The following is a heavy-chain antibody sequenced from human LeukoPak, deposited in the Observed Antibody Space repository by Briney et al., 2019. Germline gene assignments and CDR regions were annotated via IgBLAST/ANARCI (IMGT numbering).Heavy chain of an antibody. CDR2: IRYDGTNQ. CDR3: AKDFSGSGSYDY. V-gene: IGHV3-30*02. CDR1: GFTFSNYG. D-gene: IGHD3-10*01. Sequence: GGSLRLSCAASGFTFSNYGMHWVRQAPGKGLEWVAFIRYDGTNQYHADSVKGRFTISRDNSKDTLYLQMNSLRAEDTAVYYCAKDFSGSGSYDYWGQGTLVTVSS. J-gene: IGHJ4*02.